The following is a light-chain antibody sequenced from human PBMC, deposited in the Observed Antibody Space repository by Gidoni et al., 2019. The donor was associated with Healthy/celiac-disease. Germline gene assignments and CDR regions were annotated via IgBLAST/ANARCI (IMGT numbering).Light chain of an antibody. CDR1: ALPKQY. CDR3: QSADSSGTYVV. V-gene: IGLV3-25*03. J-gene: IGLJ2*01. Sequence: SYEVTQPPPVSLSPGQTARITCSGDALPKQYAYWYQQKPGQAPILVIFKDSERPSGIPERFSGSSSGTTVTLTISGVQADDEADYYCQSADSSGTYVVFGGGTKLTVL. CDR2: KDS.